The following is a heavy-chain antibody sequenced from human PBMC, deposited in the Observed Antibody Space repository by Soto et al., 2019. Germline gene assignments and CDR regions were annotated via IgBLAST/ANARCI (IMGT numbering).Heavy chain of an antibody. V-gene: IGHV5-10-1*01. CDR1: GYSFTSYW. Sequence: GESLKISCKGSGYSFTSYWISWVRQMPEKGLEWMGRIDASDSYTNYSPSFQGHVTISADKSISTAYLQWSSLKASDTAMYYCASGPLIVVVVAATDYGMDVWGQGTTVTVSS. J-gene: IGHJ6*02. D-gene: IGHD2-15*01. CDR3: ASGPLIVVVVAATDYGMDV. CDR2: IDASDSYT.